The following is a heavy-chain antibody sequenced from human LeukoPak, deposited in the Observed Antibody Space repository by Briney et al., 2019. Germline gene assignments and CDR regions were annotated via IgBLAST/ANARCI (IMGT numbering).Heavy chain of an antibody. V-gene: IGHV3-30-3*01. D-gene: IGHD5-18*01. J-gene: IGHJ5*02. Sequence: PGGSLRLSCAASGFTFSSYAMHWVRQAPGKGLEWVAIISYDGSNKYYADSVKGRFTISRGNSKNTLYLQMNSLRAEDTAVYYCAREGIQLWFGGVGDWFDPWGQGTLVTVSS. CDR2: ISYDGSNK. CDR3: AREGIQLWFGGVGDWFDP. CDR1: GFTFSSYA.